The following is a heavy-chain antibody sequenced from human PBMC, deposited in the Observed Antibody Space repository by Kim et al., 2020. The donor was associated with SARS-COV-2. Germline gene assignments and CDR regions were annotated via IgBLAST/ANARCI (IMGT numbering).Heavy chain of an antibody. CDR3: ASRDPSLYQLLSTTTDYYYGMDV. V-gene: IGHV1-18*04. D-gene: IGHD2-2*01. Sequence: ASVKVSCKASGYTFTTYGINWVRQAPGQGLEWMGWISAYSGDTKYAQKLQGRVTMTTDTSTSTVYMELRNLRSDDTAVYYRASRDPSLYQLLSTTTDYYYGMDVWGQGTTVTVSS. CDR1: GYTFTTYG. J-gene: IGHJ6*02. CDR2: ISAYSGDT.